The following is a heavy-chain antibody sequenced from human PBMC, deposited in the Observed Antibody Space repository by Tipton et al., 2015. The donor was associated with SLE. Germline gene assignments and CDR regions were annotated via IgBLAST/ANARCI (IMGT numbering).Heavy chain of an antibody. V-gene: IGHV4-59*01. D-gene: IGHD3-22*01. J-gene: IGHJ4*02. Sequence: TLSLTCTVSGGSISSYYWSWIRQPPGKGLEWIGYIYYSGSTNYNPSLKSRVTISVDTSKNQFSLKLSSVTAADTAVYYCARGRIYDNSDYPYYFDYWGQGTLLTVSS. CDR3: ARGRIYDNSDYPYYFDY. CDR2: IYYSGST. CDR1: GGSISSYY.